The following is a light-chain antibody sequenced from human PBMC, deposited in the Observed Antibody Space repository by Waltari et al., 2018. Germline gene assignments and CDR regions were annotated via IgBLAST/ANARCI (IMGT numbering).Light chain of an antibody. Sequence: DIQMTQSPSSLSASVGDSVTITCRASQSVRTYLHWYQHQPGRAPRLVIYDASTLQRGVPSRFPGGGSWTLFTLTIRGLQPEDFATYYCQHSYGTPPTFGGGTRVEI. J-gene: IGKJ4*01. CDR2: DAS. V-gene: IGKV1-39*01. CDR1: QSVRTY. CDR3: QHSYGTPPT.